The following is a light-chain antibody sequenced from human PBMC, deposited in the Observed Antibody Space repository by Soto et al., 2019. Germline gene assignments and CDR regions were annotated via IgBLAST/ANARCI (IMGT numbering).Light chain of an antibody. Sequence: DIQMTQSPSTLSASVGDRVTITCRASQSISSWLAWYQQKPGKAPKFLIYDASSLESGVPSRFSGSGSGTEFTLSISSLQPDDFATYYCQQYNGYSWTFGQGTKV. CDR1: QSISSW. CDR3: QQYNGYSWT. J-gene: IGKJ1*01. CDR2: DAS. V-gene: IGKV1-5*01.